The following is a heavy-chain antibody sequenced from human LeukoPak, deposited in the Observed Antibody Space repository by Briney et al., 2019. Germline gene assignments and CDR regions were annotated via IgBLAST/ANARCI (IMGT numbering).Heavy chain of an antibody. CDR2: ISYDGSNQ. J-gene: IGHJ4*02. D-gene: IGHD3-22*01. CDR3: ARAALIVVAALDY. CDR1: GFTFSRYA. V-gene: IGHV3-30-3*01. Sequence: GGSLRLSCAASGFTFSRYAMHWVRQAPGKGLEWVAVISYDGSNQYYADSVKGRFTISRDNSKKTVYLQMNSLRAEDTAVYYCARAALIVVAALDYWGQGTLVTVSS.